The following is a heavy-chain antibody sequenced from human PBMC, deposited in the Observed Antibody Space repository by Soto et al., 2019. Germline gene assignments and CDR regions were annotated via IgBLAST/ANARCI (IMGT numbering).Heavy chain of an antibody. V-gene: IGHV1-69*08. CDR3: ARGLGGRMDV. J-gene: IGHJ6*02. CDR1: GTIFSSYT. Sequence: QVQLVHSGAEVKKPGSSVSVSCKASGTIFSSYTISWVRQAPGQGLEWMGRIIPILGETNSAQKFQGTVTLTADKSTNTAYMELNSLRLEDTALYYCARGLGGRMDVWGQGTTVTVSS. D-gene: IGHD3-16*01. CDR2: IIPILGET.